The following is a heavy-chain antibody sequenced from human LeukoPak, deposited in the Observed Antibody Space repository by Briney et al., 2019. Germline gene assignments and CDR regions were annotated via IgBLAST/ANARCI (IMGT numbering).Heavy chain of an antibody. V-gene: IGHV3-21*01. J-gene: IGHJ4*02. D-gene: IGHD5-18*01. CDR1: GLTFSSYS. Sequence: GGSLRLSCAASGLTFSSYSMNWVRQAPGKGLEWVSSISSSSSYIYYADSVKGRFTISRDNAKNSLYLQMNSLRAEDTAVYYCAIPAQTAMAYYFDYWGQGTLVTVSS. CDR2: ISSSSSYI. CDR3: AIPAQTAMAYYFDY.